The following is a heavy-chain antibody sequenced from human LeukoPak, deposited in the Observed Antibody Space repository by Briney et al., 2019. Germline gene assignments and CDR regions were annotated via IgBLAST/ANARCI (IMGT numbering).Heavy chain of an antibody. CDR2: INHSGST. D-gene: IGHD5-24*01. J-gene: IGHJ6*02. CDR3: ARAARRDGYNSYYYGMDV. Sequence: SETLSLTCAVYGGSFSGYYWSWIRQPPGKGLEWIGEINHSGSTNYNPSLKSRVTISVDSSKNQFSLKLSSVTAADTAVYYCARAARRDGYNSYYYGMDVWGQGTTVTVS. V-gene: IGHV4-34*01. CDR1: GGSFSGYY.